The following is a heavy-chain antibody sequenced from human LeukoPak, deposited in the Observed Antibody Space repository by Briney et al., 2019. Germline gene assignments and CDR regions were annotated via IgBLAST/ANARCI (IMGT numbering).Heavy chain of an antibody. V-gene: IGHV3-9*01. D-gene: IGHD2-2*03. CDR3: ANGYCSSGSCRLYDWFDL. CDR1: GLTFGDHA. J-gene: IGHJ5*02. CDR2: ISWSSGKN. Sequence: GRSLRLSCAVSGLTFGDHARHWVRQAPGKGLEWVSGISWSSGKNIYADPVKGRFTSSRDNGKNSLYLQINSLRVEDTALYYSANGYCSSGSCRLYDWFDLWGQGTLVSVSS.